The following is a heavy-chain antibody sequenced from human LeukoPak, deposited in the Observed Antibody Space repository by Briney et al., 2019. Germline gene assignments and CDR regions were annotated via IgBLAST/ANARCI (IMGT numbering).Heavy chain of an antibody. CDR3: ARGLRGYSYGYDFDH. CDR2: IKQDGSEK. Sequence: PGGSLRLSCAASGFTFSSYWMSWVRQAPGKGLEWVANIKQDGSEKYYVDSVKGRFTISRDNAKNSLYLQMNSLRAEDTAVYYCARGLRGYSYGYDFDHWGQGTLVTVSS. J-gene: IGHJ4*02. D-gene: IGHD5-18*01. CDR1: GFTFSSYW. V-gene: IGHV3-7*04.